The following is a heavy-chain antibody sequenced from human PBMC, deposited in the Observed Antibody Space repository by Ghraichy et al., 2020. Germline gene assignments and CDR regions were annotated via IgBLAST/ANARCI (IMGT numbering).Heavy chain of an antibody. J-gene: IGHJ4*02. CDR2: IKQDGSEK. CDR3: ARDRGYRYYFDY. V-gene: IGHV3-7*01. D-gene: IGHD6-25*01. CDR1: GFTFSSYW. Sequence: LSLTCAASGFTFSSYWMSWVRQAPGKGLEWVANIKQDGSEKYYLDSVKGRFTISRDNAKNSLYLQMNSLRVEDTAVYYCARDRGYRYYFDYWGQGTLVTVSS.